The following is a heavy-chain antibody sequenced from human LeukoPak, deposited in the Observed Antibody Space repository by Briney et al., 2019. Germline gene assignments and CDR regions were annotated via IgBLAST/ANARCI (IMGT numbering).Heavy chain of an antibody. CDR2: IYPDDSDT. D-gene: IGHD5-24*01. Sequence: GESLKISCKGSGYLFSNYWIAWVRPMPGKGPEWMGIIYPDDSDTRYSPSFQGQVTISADKSIATAYLQWSSLKASDTAMYYCARPVEMATSPFDYWGQGTLVTVSS. J-gene: IGHJ4*02. CDR1: GYLFSNYW. CDR3: ARPVEMATSPFDY. V-gene: IGHV5-51*01.